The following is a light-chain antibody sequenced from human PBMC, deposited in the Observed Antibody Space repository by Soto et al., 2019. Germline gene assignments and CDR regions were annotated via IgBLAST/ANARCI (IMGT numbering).Light chain of an antibody. CDR2: DAS. V-gene: IGKV3-11*01. Sequence: EIVLPQSPATLSLSPGERATLSCRASQGVSSYLAWYQQKPYQAPMLLIYDASNWSTGIPARFSGSGSGTNFTLTISSLGPEDFAVYYCQHHSNCPRGYTFGQGTKLEIK. CDR3: QHHSNCPRGYT. J-gene: IGKJ2*01. CDR1: QGVSSY.